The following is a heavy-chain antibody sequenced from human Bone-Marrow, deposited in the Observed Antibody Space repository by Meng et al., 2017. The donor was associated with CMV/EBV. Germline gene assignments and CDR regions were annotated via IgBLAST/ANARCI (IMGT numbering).Heavy chain of an antibody. CDR1: GFTFSSYG. V-gene: IGHV3-30*02. J-gene: IGHJ4*02. CDR3: AKGARLVPYFDY. Sequence: GGSLRLSCAASGFTFSSYGMHWVRQAPGKGLEGVAVIWYDGSNKYYADSVKGRFTISRDNSKNTLYLQMNSLRAEDTAVYYCAKGARLVPYFDYCGQGTLVTVSS. CDR2: IWYDGSNK. D-gene: IGHD6-19*01.